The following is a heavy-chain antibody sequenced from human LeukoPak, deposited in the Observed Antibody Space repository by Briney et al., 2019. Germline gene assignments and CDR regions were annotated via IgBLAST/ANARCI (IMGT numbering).Heavy chain of an antibody. V-gene: IGHV4-59*01. Sequence: SETLSLTCTVPGGSISSYHWSWIRQPPGKGLECIGYIYYSGSTHYNPSLKSRVTISVDTSKNQFSLKLSPVTAADTAVYFCARARNYYDSSDYYYEGDAFDIWGQGTMVTVSS. J-gene: IGHJ3*02. D-gene: IGHD3-22*01. CDR3: ARARNYYDSSDYYYEGDAFDI. CDR1: GGSISSYH. CDR2: IYYSGST.